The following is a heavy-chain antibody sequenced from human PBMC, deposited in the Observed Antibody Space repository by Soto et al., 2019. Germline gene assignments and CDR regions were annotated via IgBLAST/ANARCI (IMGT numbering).Heavy chain of an antibody. CDR2: INPNSGGT. J-gene: IGHJ5*02. Sequence: ASVKVSCKASGYTFTGYYMHWVRQAPGQGLEWMGWINPNSGGTNYAQKFQGWVTMTRDTSISTAYMELSRLRSDDTAVYYCARGLRFLEWPTISWWFDPWGQGTLVTVSS. V-gene: IGHV1-2*04. CDR1: GYTFTGYY. D-gene: IGHD3-3*01. CDR3: ARGLRFLEWPTISWWFDP.